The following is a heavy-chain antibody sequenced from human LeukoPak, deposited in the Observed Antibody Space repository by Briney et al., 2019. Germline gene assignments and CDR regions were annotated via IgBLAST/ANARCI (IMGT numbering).Heavy chain of an antibody. CDR1: GYTFTSYG. CDR3: ARDTPVNYDILTGYYSEGPNQVDP. J-gene: IGHJ5*02. D-gene: IGHD3-9*01. CDR2: ISAYNGNT. Sequence: GASVNVSCKASGYTFTSYGISWVRQAPGQGLEWMGWISAYNGNTNYAQKLQGRVTMTTDTSTSTAYMELRSLRSDDTAVYYCARDTPVNYDILTGYYSEGPNQVDPWGQEPWSPSPQ. V-gene: IGHV1-18*01.